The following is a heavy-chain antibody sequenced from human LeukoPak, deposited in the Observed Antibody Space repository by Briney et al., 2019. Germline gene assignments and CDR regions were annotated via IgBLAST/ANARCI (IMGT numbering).Heavy chain of an antibody. CDR1: GGSFSGYY. CDR2: INHSGST. J-gene: IGHJ4*02. Sequence: PSETLSLTCAVYGGSFSGYYWSWIRQPPGKGLEWIGEINHSGSTNYNPSLKSRVTISVDTSKNQFSLKLSSVTAADTAVYYCARGRPYSRLDYWAREPWSPSPQ. CDR3: ARGRPYSRLDY. V-gene: IGHV4-34*01. D-gene: IGHD6-13*01.